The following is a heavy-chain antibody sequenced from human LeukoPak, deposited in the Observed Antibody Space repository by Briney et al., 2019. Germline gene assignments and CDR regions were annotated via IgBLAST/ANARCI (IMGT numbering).Heavy chain of an antibody. D-gene: IGHD2-2*01. CDR1: GFTFSSYA. J-gene: IGHJ4*02. V-gene: IGHV3-15*01. CDR3: TTLTQTVPAAQLGNDY. Sequence: PGGSLRLSCAASGFTFSSYAMSWVRQAPGKGLEWVGRIKSKTDGGTTDYAAPVKGRFTISRDDSKNTLYLQMNSLKTEDTAVYYCTTLTQTVPAAQLGNDYWGQGTLVTVSS. CDR2: IKSKTDGGTT.